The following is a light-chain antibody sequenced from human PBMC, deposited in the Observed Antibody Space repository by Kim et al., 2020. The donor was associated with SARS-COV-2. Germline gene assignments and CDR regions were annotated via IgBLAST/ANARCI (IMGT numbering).Light chain of an antibody. CDR2: YDS. CDR3: QVWDGSSDRVV. V-gene: IGLV3-21*04. CDR1: NIGSKS. J-gene: IGLJ2*01. Sequence: SYELTQPPSVSVAPGKTARITCGGNNIGSKSVHWYQQKPGQAPLLVINYDSDRPSGIPERFSGSNSENTATLTISRVEAGDEADYYCQVWDGSSDRVVFGGGTQLTVL.